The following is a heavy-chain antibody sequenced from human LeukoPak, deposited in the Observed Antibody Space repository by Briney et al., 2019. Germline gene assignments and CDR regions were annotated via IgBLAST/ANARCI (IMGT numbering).Heavy chain of an antibody. CDR1: GYTFSTYW. CDR3: ARPYYYDSSGYGDAFDI. CDR2: IYPGDSDT. V-gene: IGHV5-51*01. J-gene: IGHJ3*02. D-gene: IGHD3-22*01. Sequence: GESLKVSCQCSGYTFSTYWIGWVRQMPAKGLEWVGIIYPGDSDTRYSPSFQGQVTISADKSINTVYLQWRSLQASDSAMYFCARPYYYDSSGYGDAFDIWGQGTMVTVSS.